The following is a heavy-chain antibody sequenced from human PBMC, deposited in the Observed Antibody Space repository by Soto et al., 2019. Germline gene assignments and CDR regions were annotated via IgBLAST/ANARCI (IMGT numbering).Heavy chain of an antibody. CDR3: AKSNWAGATDY. D-gene: IGHD2-8*01. CDR1: GFTFYNYA. Sequence: WGALRLSCAAPGFTFYNYAMNWFPEAPGKGLGWVSTVSCSASPSYSADSVKGRFTISRDNSKSSLYLQMNSLRAEDTAVYYCAKSNWAGATDYWGQGTLVTVPS. V-gene: IGHV3-23*01. J-gene: IGHJ4*02. CDR2: VSCSASPS.